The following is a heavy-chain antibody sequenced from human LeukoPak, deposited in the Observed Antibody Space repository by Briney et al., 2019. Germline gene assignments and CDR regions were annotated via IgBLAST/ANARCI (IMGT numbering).Heavy chain of an antibody. Sequence: SVKVSCKASGGSFSNYAISWVRQAPGQGLEWMGGIVPILSTTNYARKFQGRVTVTAGESTSTAYMELSSLRSDDTAVYYCARGPPPYTEGDLFYYYGLDVWGQGTTVTVSS. CDR2: IVPILSTT. J-gene: IGHJ6*02. CDR3: ARGPPPYTEGDLFYYYGLDV. D-gene: IGHD3-16*01. CDR1: GGSFSNYA. V-gene: IGHV1-69*01.